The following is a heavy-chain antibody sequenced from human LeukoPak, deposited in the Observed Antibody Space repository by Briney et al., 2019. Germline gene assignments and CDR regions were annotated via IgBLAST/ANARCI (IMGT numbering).Heavy chain of an antibody. CDR3: ARAFSSGRRFDY. D-gene: IGHD3-22*01. V-gene: IGHV1-46*01. J-gene: IGHJ4*02. CDR1: GYTFTSYY. CDR2: INPSGGSTT. Sequence: ASVNVSCNASGYTFTSYYMHWVRQAPGQGLEWMGIINPSGGSTTNYAQKFQGRVTMTRDTSTCTVDMELNSLRFEDTAVYYCARAFSSGRRFDYWGQGTLVTVSS.